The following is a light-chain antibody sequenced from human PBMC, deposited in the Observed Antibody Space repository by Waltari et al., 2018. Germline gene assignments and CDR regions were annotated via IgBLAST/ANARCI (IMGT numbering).Light chain of an antibody. V-gene: IGLV2-8*01. CDR3: SSFAGSNNLL. CDR1: SGDVGDNNF. J-gene: IGLJ3*02. CDR2: EVN. Sequence: QSALTQPPSASGSPGQSVTISCTGTSGDVGDNNFVSWFQQHPGKAPKLIINEVNMRPSGFPLRFSGSKSGNTASLTVSGLQADDEADYYCSSFAGSNNLLFGGGTKLTVL.